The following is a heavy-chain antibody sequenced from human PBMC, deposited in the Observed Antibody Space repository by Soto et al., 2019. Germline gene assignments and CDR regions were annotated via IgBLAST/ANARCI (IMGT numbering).Heavy chain of an antibody. CDR3: ARDPGYSSALACMDV. D-gene: IGHD6-19*01. J-gene: IGHJ6*04. CDR1: GYTCTSYG. CDR2: ISAYNGNT. V-gene: IGHV1-18*04. Sequence: ASVKVSCKASGYTCTSYGISWVRQAPGQGLEWMGWISAYNGNTNYAQKLQGRVTMTTDTSTSTAYMELRSLRSDDTAVYYCARDPGYSSALACMDVWGKGTKVTVSS.